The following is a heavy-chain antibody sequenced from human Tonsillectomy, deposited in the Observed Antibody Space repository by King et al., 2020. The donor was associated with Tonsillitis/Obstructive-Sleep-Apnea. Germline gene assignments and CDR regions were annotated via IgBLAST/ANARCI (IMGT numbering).Heavy chain of an antibody. J-gene: IGHJ4*02. CDR2: INHSGST. CDR1: GGSFSGYY. CDR3: ASRGVVYVLDY. V-gene: IGHV4-34*01. Sequence: VQLQQWGAGLLKPSETLSLTCAVYGGSFSGYYWSWIRQPPGKGLEWIGEINHSGSTNYNPSLKSRVIISVDTSKNQFSLKLSSVTAADTAVYYCASRGVVYVLDYWGQGTLVTVSS. D-gene: IGHD5/OR15-5a*01.